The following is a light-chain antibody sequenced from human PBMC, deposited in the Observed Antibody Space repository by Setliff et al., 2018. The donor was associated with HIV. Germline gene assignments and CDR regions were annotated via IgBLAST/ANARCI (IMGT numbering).Light chain of an antibody. V-gene: IGKV3D-15*03. CDR3: QQYNTWPLT. CDR1: QSVTSS. Sequence: EIVMTQSPATLSVSPGERATLSCRASQSVTSSLAWYQQRPGQVPRLLIYSASLRATGTPARFSGSGSGTEFTLTITVLQSEDFAVYYCQQYNTWPLTFGGGTKVDIK. CDR2: SAS. J-gene: IGKJ4*01.